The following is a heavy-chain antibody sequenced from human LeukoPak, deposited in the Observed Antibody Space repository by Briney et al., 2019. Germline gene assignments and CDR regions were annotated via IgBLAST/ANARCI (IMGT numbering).Heavy chain of an antibody. D-gene: IGHD1-26*01. V-gene: IGHV4-59*01. CDR1: GGSISSYY. CDR3: ATWSGSYPYYFDY. CDR2: IYYGGST. J-gene: IGHJ4*02. Sequence: SETLSLTCTVSGGSISSYYWSWIRQPPGKGLEWVGYIYYGGSTNYNPSLKSRVTISVDTSKNLFSLKLSSVTAADSAVYYCATWSGSYPYYFDYWGQGPLVTVSS.